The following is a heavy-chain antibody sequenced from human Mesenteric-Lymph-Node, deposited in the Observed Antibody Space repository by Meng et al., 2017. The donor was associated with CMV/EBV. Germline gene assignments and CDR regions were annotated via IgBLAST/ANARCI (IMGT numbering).Heavy chain of an antibody. CDR2: IYYSGNT. Sequence: SETLSLTCAMSGGSFSGYYWSWIRQPPGKGLEWIGYIYYSGNTNYNPSLKSRVTMSLDMSDNQFSLKLRSVTAADTAVYYCATYDYSNSYYYGLDVWGQGTTVTVSS. V-gene: IGHV4-59*01. D-gene: IGHD4-11*01. CDR1: GGSFSGYY. CDR3: ATYDYSNSYYYGLDV. J-gene: IGHJ6*02.